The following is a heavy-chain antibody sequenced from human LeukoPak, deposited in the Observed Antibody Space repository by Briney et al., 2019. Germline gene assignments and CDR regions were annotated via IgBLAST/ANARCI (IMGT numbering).Heavy chain of an antibody. V-gene: IGHV3-30*18. Sequence: PGGSLRLSCAASGFTFSSYGMHWVRQAPGKGLEWVAVISYDGSNKYYADSVKGRFTISRDNSKNTLYLQMNSLRAEDTAVYYCAKDWSHFWFGEFGFDYWGQGTLVTVSS. CDR3: AKDWSHFWFGEFGFDY. J-gene: IGHJ4*02. CDR2: ISYDGSNK. CDR1: GFTFSSYG. D-gene: IGHD3-10*01.